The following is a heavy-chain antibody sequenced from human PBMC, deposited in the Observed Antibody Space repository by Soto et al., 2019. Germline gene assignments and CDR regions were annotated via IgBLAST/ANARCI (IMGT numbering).Heavy chain of an antibody. CDR1: GFAFNNYA. J-gene: IGHJ4*02. D-gene: IGHD3-22*01. CDR2: VSVSGGTT. CDR3: SKGLYYYDRSGSRVFHF. V-gene: IGHV3-23*01. Sequence: PGGSLRLSCAASGFAFNNYALTWVRQAPGKGLEWVATVSVSGGTTYYADSVKGRFTISRDNSKRTVFLQMLSLRADDTAVYYCSKGLYYYDRSGSRVFHFRGPGTLVSLSS.